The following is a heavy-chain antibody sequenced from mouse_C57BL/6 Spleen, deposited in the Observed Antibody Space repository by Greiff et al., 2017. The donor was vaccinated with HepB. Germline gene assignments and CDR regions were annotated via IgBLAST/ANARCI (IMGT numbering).Heavy chain of an antibody. J-gene: IGHJ1*03. V-gene: IGHV1-64*01. CDR1: GYTFTSYW. Sequence: QVQLQQSGAELVKPGASVKLSCKASGYTFTSYWMHWVKQRPGQGLEWIGMIHPNSGSTNYNEKFKSKATLTVDKSSSTAYMQLSSLTSEDSAVYYCARPHYYGSSLSYWYFDVWGTGTTVTVSS. D-gene: IGHD1-1*01. CDR2: IHPNSGST. CDR3: ARPHYYGSSLSYWYFDV.